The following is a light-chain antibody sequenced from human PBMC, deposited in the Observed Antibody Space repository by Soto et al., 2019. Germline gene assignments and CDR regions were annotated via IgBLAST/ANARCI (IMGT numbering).Light chain of an antibody. Sequence: QSALTQPASVSGSPGQSITISCTGTSSDVGSYNLVSWYQQHPGKAPKLMIYEGSKRPSGVSNRFSGSKSGNTASLTISGLQAEDEAEYYCCSYAGSSTPYVFVPGTKLTVL. CDR3: CSYAGSSTPYV. CDR2: EGS. J-gene: IGLJ1*01. V-gene: IGLV2-23*01. CDR1: SSDVGSYNL.